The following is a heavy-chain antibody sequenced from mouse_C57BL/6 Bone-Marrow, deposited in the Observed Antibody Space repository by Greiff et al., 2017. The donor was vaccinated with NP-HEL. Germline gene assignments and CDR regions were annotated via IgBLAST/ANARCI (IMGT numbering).Heavy chain of an antibody. CDR1: GYTFTDYE. Sequence: VQLQQSGAELVRPGASVTLSCKASGYTFTDYEMHWVKQTPVHGLEWIGAIDPETGGTAYNQKFKGKAILTADKSSSTAYMELRSLTSEDSAVYYCTRSYYDYDDAMDYWGQGTSVTVSS. CDR3: TRSYYDYDDAMDY. V-gene: IGHV1-15*01. CDR2: IDPETGGT. D-gene: IGHD2-4*01. J-gene: IGHJ4*01.